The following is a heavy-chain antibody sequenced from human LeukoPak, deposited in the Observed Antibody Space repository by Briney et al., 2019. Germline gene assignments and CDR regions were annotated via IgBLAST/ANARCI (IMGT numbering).Heavy chain of an antibody. CDR1: GGSFSGYY. V-gene: IGHV4-34*01. CDR3: ARDSPLSPLWPEK. J-gene: IGHJ4*02. CDR2: INHSGST. Sequence: PSETLSLTCAVYGGSFSGYYWSWIRQPPGKGLEWIGEINHSGSTNYNPSLKSRVTISVDTSKNQFSLKLSSVTAADTAVYYCARDSPLSPLWPEKWGQGTLVTVSS. D-gene: IGHD5-18*01.